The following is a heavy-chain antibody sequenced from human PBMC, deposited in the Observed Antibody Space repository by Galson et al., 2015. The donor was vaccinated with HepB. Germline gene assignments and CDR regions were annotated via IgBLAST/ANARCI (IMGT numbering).Heavy chain of an antibody. CDR1: GGSISSSSYY. D-gene: IGHD1-26*01. CDR3: ARYSGSYYRAFDY. V-gene: IGHV4-39*07. CDR2: IYYSGST. J-gene: IGHJ4*02. Sequence: ETLSLTCTVSGGSISSSSYYWGWIRQPPGKGLEWIGSIYYSGSTNYNPSLKSRVTISVDTSKNQFSLKLSSVTAADTAVYYCARYSGSYYRAFDYWGQGTLVTVSS.